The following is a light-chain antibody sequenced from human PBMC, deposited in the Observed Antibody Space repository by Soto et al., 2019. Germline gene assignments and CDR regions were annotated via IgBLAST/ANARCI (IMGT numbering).Light chain of an antibody. J-gene: IGKJ4*01. CDR2: GAS. Sequence: EIVMTQSPATLSVSPGERATLSCRASQSLSSNLAWYQQKPGQAPRLLIYGASTRATGIPARFSGSGSGTEFTLTISSLQSEDFALYFCQHYNNWPLTFGGGTKVEIK. CDR3: QHYNNWPLT. V-gene: IGKV3-15*01. CDR1: QSLSSN.